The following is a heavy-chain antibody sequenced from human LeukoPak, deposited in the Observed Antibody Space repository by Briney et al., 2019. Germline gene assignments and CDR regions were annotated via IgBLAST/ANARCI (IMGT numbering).Heavy chain of an antibody. Sequence: PGGSLRLSGAASGFTFSSYSMNWVRQAPGKGLEWVSYISSSSSTIYYADSVKGRFTISRDNAKNSLYLQMNSLRAEDTAVYYCAREAGSPESYGMDVWGQGTTVTVSS. D-gene: IGHD1-1*01. V-gene: IGHV3-48*01. J-gene: IGHJ6*02. CDR2: ISSSSSTI. CDR3: AREAGSPESYGMDV. CDR1: GFTFSSYS.